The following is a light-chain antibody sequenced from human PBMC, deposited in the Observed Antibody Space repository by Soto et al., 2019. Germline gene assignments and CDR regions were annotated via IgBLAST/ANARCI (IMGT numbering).Light chain of an antibody. Sequence: EIVLTQSPGSLSLSPGERATLSCRASQSVDSTFFAWYQKKPGQAPRLLIYGASKRATSVPDRFSGSGSGTDFTLTISRLEPEDFAVYYCQQYMSSVTFGQGTKVEI. V-gene: IGKV3-20*01. J-gene: IGKJ1*01. CDR3: QQYMSSVT. CDR1: QSVDSTF. CDR2: GAS.